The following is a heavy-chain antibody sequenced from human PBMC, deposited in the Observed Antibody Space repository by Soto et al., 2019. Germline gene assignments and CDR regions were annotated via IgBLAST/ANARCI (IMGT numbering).Heavy chain of an antibody. CDR2: ISWDGGST. CDR3: AKDTGTDYYYYYGMDV. V-gene: IGHV3-43*01. J-gene: IGHJ6*02. CDR1: GFTFDDYT. Sequence: PWGSLRLSCAASGFTFDDYTMHWVRQAPGKGLEWVSLISWDGGSTYYADSVKGRFTISRDNSKNSLYLQMNSLRTEDTALYYCAKDTGTDYYYYYGMDVWGQGTTVTVSS. D-gene: IGHD1-1*01.